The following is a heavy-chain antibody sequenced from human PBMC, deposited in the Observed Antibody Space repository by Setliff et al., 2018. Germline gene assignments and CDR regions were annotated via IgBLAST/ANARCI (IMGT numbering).Heavy chain of an antibody. CDR1: GFTFSRYG. Sequence: PGESLKISCAASGFTFSRYGMYWVRQAPGKGLEWVAFIRYDGYNKYYADSVQGRFTISRDNSKNTLFLQMDSLRDDDTAVYYCAKDSLEVVIALHGMDVWGQGTTVTVSS. J-gene: IGHJ6*01. CDR3: AKDSLEVVIALHGMDV. V-gene: IGHV3-30*02. D-gene: IGHD2-21*01. CDR2: IRYDGYNK.